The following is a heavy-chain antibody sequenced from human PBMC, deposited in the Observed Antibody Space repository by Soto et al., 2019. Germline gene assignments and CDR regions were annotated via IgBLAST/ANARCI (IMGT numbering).Heavy chain of an antibody. Sequence: AXPVKGSYKAFGYPFSSYDIDWGRQATGQGLEWMGWMNPNSGNTGYAQKFQCRATMTRNTSISTAYMELSSLRSEDTAVYYCARLLRFLEWSGYYYYYGMDVWAQRTTVTVSS. D-gene: IGHD3-3*01. J-gene: IGHJ6*02. CDR3: ARLLRFLEWSGYYYYYGMDV. CDR1: GYPFSSYD. CDR2: MNPNSGNT. V-gene: IGHV1-8*01.